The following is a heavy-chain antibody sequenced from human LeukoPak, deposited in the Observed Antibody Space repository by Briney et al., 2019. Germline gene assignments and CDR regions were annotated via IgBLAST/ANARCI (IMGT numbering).Heavy chain of an antibody. J-gene: IGHJ4*02. D-gene: IGHD3-10*01. CDR1: GYTFTGYY. V-gene: IGHV1-2*06. CDR2: INPNSGGT. Sequence: ASVKVSCKASGYTFTGYYMHWVRQAPGQGLEWMGRINPNSGGTNYAQKFQGRVTMTRDTSISTAYMELSRLRSDDTAVYYCARDPYGSGSYIDYWGQGTLVTASS. CDR3: ARDPYGSGSYIDY.